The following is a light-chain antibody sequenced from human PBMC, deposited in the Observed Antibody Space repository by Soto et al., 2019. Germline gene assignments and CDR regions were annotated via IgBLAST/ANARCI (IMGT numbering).Light chain of an antibody. Sequence: VMTQSPVTLSVSPGERATLSCKASQSVDSNLAWYQQKPVQTPRLLIYGASTRATDIPGRFSVSGSGTEFTLTISSLKTEDLAVYDCQQDNDWILTFSQATKVVSK. CDR2: GAS. V-gene: IGKV3-15*01. CDR3: QQDNDWILT. J-gene: IGKJ1*01. CDR1: QSVDSN.